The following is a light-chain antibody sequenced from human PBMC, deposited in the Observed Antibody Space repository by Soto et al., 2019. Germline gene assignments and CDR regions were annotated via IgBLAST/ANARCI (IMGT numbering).Light chain of an antibody. CDR1: QSVSID. CDR2: GAS. J-gene: IGKJ5*01. Sequence: EIVMTQSPATVPVSPGERDTLSCRASQSVSIDLAWYQRRPGQAPRLLIYGASSRATGIPDRFSGSGSGTYFTLTISSLQPEDFATYYCQQHGQWPITFGQGTRLEIK. V-gene: IGKV3D-15*01. CDR3: QQHGQWPIT.